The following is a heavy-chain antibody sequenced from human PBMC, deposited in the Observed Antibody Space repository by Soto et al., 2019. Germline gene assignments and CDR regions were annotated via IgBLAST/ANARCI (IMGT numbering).Heavy chain of an antibody. CDR1: GFTFSSYS. V-gene: IGHV3-48*01. D-gene: IGHD3-3*01. Sequence: GGSLRLSCAASGFTFSSYSMNWVRQAPGKGLEWVSYISSSSSTIYYANSVKGRFTISRGNAKNSLYLQMNSLRAEDTAVYYCARGITIFGVVIIRPYYFDYWGQGTLVTVSS. CDR3: ARGITIFGVVIIRPYYFDY. J-gene: IGHJ4*02. CDR2: ISSSSSTI.